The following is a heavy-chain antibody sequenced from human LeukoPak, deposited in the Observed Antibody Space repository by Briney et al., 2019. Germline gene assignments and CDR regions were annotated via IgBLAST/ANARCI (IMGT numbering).Heavy chain of an antibody. V-gene: IGHV4-59*01. CDR3: AREGITGTSHFDY. D-gene: IGHD1-7*01. Sequence: SETLSLTCTVSGDSISSYYWSWIRQPPGKRLEWIGYIYYSGSTNYNPSLKSRVTISVDTSKNQFSLKLSSVTAADTAVYYCAREGITGTSHFDYWGQGTLVTVSS. CDR2: IYYSGST. J-gene: IGHJ4*02. CDR1: GDSISSYY.